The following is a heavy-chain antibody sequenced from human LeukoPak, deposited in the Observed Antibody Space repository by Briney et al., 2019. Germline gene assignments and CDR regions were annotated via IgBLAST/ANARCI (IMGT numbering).Heavy chain of an antibody. CDR1: GGSFSGYY. CDR2: INHSGST. J-gene: IGHJ5*02. CDR3: ARGYYDFWSALGLENWFDP. V-gene: IGHV4-34*01. D-gene: IGHD3-3*01. Sequence: SETLSLTCAVYGGSFSGYYWSWIRQPPGKGLEWIGEINHSGSTNYNPSLKSRDTISVDTSKNQFSLKLSSVTAADTAVYYCARGYYDFWSALGLENWFDPWGQGTLVTVSS.